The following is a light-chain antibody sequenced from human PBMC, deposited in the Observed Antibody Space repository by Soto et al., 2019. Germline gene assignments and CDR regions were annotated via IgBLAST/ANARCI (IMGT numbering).Light chain of an antibody. CDR1: TSNIGTNT. J-gene: IGLJ2*01. Sequence: QSVLTQSPSASGTPGQRVSISCSGSTSNIGTNTVSWYQHVPGTAPKLLIYSNDQRPSAVPGRFSGSKSGTSASLAISGLLSEDEADYYCATWDDSLNVVFSGGTKVTVL. CDR2: SND. CDR3: ATWDDSLNVV. V-gene: IGLV1-44*01.